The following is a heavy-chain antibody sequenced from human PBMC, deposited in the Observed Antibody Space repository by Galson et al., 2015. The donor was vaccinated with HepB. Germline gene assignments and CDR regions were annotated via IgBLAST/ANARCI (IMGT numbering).Heavy chain of an antibody. CDR2: ISYDGSNK. J-gene: IGHJ4*02. CDR1: GFTFNSYD. V-gene: IGHV3-30*18. D-gene: IGHD3-22*01. CDR3: AKDPYYYDSSGYYDYFDY. Sequence: SLRLSCAASGFTFNSYDMHWVRQAPGKGLEWVAVISYDGSNKYYADSVKGRSTISRDNSKNTLYLQMNSLRAEDTAVYYCAKDPYYYDSSGYYDYFDYWGQGTLVTVSS.